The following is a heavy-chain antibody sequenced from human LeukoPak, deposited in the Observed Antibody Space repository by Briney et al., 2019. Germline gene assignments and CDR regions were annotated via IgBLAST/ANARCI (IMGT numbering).Heavy chain of an antibody. CDR2: INHSGST. CDR1: GGSFSGYY. D-gene: IGHD5-24*01. J-gene: IGHJ4*02. Sequence: SETLSLTCAVYGGSFSGYYWSWIRQPPGKGLEWIGEINHSGSTNYNPSLKSRVTISVDTSKNQFSLKLSSVTAADTAVYYCASISRDGYNGGLFFDYWGQGTLVTVSS. V-gene: IGHV4-34*01. CDR3: ASISRDGYNGGLFFDY.